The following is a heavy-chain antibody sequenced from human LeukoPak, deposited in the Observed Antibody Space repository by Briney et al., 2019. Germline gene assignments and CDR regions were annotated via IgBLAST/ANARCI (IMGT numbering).Heavy chain of an antibody. Sequence: GESLKISCKGSGYSFTSYWIGWLRQMPGKGLEWMGIIYPGDSDTRYNPSFQGQVAISADKSIRTAYLQWSSLKASDTAMYFCARRMAGTKAHDFWGQGTLVTVSS. J-gene: IGHJ4*02. D-gene: IGHD6-19*01. CDR1: GYSFTSYW. V-gene: IGHV5-51*01. CDR2: IYPGDSDT. CDR3: ARRMAGTKAHDF.